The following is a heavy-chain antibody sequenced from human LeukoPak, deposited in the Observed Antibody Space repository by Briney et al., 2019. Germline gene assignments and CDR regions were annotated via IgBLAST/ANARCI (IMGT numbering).Heavy chain of an antibody. CDR3: ARAGGSGTYEFFDN. D-gene: IGHD1-26*01. CDR2: ISPNSGGT. V-gene: IGHV1-2*02. Sequence: ASVKVSCKASGYAFTDYYMHWVRQAPGQGLEWMGWISPNSGGTNYAQKFQGRVTMPRDTSINTAYMELSRLRYDDTAVYFCARAGGSGTYEFFDNWGQGTLVTVSS. J-gene: IGHJ4*02. CDR1: GYAFTDYY.